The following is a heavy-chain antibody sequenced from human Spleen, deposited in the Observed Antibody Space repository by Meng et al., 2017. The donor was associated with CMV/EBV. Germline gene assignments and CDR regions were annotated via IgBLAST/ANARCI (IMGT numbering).Heavy chain of an antibody. CDR1: GFTFSSYW. CDR2: IKQDGSEK. CDR3: AKEFEYYDFWSGYYRGGGDY. J-gene: IGHJ4*02. D-gene: IGHD3-3*01. Sequence: GESLKISCAASGFTFSSYWMSWVRQAPGKGLEWVANIKQDGSEKYYVDSVKGRFTISRDNAKNSLYLQMNSLRAEDTAVYYCAKEFEYYDFWSGYYRGGGDYWGQGTLVTVSS. V-gene: IGHV3-7*03.